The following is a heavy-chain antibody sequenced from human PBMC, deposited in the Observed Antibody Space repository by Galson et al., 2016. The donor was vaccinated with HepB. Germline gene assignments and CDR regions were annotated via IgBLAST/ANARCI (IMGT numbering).Heavy chain of an antibody. CDR1: GGSIGFYC. CDR3: AKDGPDYNSRLDP. J-gene: IGHJ5*01. Sequence: SETLSLTCTVSGGSIGFYCWGWIRQSPGKGLEWIGYACHDGGTDYNPSLKSRVTISVNTSKNQFSLKLNSVTPADTAVYYCAKDGPDYNSRLDPWGQGILVTVSS. CDR2: ACHDGGT. V-gene: IGHV4-59*01. D-gene: IGHD4-11*01.